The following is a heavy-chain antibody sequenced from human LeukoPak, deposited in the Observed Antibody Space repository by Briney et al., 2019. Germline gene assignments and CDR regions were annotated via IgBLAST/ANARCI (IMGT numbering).Heavy chain of an antibody. CDR1: GVSISSDY. CDR2: IYYSGST. D-gene: IGHD1/OR15-1a*01. V-gene: IGHV4-59*01. J-gene: IGHJ2*01. CDR3: ARGTSYFDL. Sequence: SETRSLTCTVTGVSISSDYWSWIRQPPGKGRESIEYIYYSGSTNYNPSLKLRLTISVDTSKNQFSLKLSSVNAADTAVYYCARGTSYFDLWGRGTLVTVSS.